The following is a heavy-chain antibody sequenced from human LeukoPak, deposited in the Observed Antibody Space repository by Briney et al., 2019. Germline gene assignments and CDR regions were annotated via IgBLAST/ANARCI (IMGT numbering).Heavy chain of an antibody. Sequence: GGSLRLSCAASGFTFSNYAMSWVRQAPGKGLEWVSAISGSGGSTDYADSVKGRFTISRDNSKNTLFLQMNSLRAEDTAVYYCANRGGNPKGSFDYWGQRTLVTVSS. CDR3: ANRGGNPKGSFDY. CDR1: GFTFSNYA. J-gene: IGHJ4*02. V-gene: IGHV3-23*01. CDR2: ISGSGGST. D-gene: IGHD4-23*01.